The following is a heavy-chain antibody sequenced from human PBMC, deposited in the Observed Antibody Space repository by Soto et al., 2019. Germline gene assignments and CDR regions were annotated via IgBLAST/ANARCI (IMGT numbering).Heavy chain of an antibody. V-gene: IGHV4-4*02. CDR3: AREHPPTYYSAGSDYYPFDY. CDR1: GGSISSSNW. D-gene: IGHD3-22*01. Sequence: ASETLSLTCAVSGGSISSSNWWSWVRQPPGKGLEWIGEIYHSGSTNYNPSLKSRVTISVDKSKNQFSLKLSSVTAADTAVYYCAREHPPTYYSAGSDYYPFDYWGQGTLVTVSS. J-gene: IGHJ4*02. CDR2: IYHSGST.